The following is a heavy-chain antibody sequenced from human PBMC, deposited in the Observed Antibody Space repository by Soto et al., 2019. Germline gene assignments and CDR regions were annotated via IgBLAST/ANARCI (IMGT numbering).Heavy chain of an antibody. D-gene: IGHD1-1*01. CDR1: GYTFTYYA. J-gene: IGHJ4*02. Sequence: GASVKVSCKTSGYTFTYYALHWVRQAPGQGLEWMGWINTGNGKTKYSQNFQGRLTITRDTSATTLYMELSGLRSEDTTFYYCVRFSGIPVWGQGTLVTVSS. CDR3: VRFSGIPV. CDR2: INTGNGKT. V-gene: IGHV1-3*04.